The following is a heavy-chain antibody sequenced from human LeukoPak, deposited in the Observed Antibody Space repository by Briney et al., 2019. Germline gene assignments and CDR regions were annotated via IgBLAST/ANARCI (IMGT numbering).Heavy chain of an antibody. CDR1: GFTFSDYY. Sequence: PGGSLRLSCAASGFTFSDYYMSWIRQAPGKGLEWVSAISGSGGSTYYADPVKGRFTISRDNSKNTLYLQMNSLRAEDTAVYYWAKFIAAAGIRWFDPWGQGTLVTVSS. V-gene: IGHV3-23*01. CDR2: ISGSGGST. CDR3: AKFIAAAGIRWFDP. D-gene: IGHD6-13*01. J-gene: IGHJ5*02.